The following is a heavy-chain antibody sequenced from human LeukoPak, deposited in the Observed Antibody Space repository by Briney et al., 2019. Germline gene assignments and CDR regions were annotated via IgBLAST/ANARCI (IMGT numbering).Heavy chain of an antibody. J-gene: IGHJ4*02. Sequence: GGSLRLSCAASGFTFDNYGMSSVRQAPGKGLEWVSGINWNGGSTGYADSVEGRFTIARDNAKNSLYLQMNSLRAEDTALYYCARVGSSGWPSRRGVDYWGQGTLVTVPS. V-gene: IGHV3-20*04. D-gene: IGHD6-19*01. CDR2: INWNGGST. CDR3: ARVGSSGWPSRRGVDY. CDR1: GFTFDNYG.